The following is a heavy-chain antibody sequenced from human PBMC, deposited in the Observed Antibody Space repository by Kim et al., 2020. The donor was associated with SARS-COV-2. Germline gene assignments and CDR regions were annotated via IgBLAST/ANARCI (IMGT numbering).Heavy chain of an antibody. J-gene: IGHJ6*02. CDR2: IKSKSDGGTT. V-gene: IGHV3-15*01. Sequence: GGSLRLSCAASGFTFSNAWMSWVRQAPGKGLEWVARIKSKSDGGTTDYAAPVKVRFTIYRDDSKNTLYLQINSLKTEDTAGYYCTTELRYFDWLPRYYYYGMDVWGPGTTGTVSS. D-gene: IGHD3-9*01. CDR1: GFTFSNAW. CDR3: TTELRYFDWLPRYYYYGMDV.